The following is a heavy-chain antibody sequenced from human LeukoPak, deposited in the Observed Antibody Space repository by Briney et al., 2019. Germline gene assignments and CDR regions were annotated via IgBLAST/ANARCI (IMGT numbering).Heavy chain of an antibody. Sequence: GSLRLSCAASGFTFSSYGMHWVRQAPGKGLEWVAVISHDGTNQYYADSVKGRFTISRDNSKNTLYVQMNSLRAEDTAVYYCAKDVDPFGSGSYVEGFDYWGQGTLVTVSS. CDR2: ISHDGTNQ. D-gene: IGHD3-10*01. CDR1: GFTFSSYG. V-gene: IGHV3-30*18. CDR3: AKDVDPFGSGSYVEGFDY. J-gene: IGHJ4*02.